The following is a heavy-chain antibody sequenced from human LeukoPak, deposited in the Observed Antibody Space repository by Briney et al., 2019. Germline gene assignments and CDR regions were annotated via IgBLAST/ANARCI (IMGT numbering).Heavy chain of an antibody. CDR3: AATTIVATSPFDY. V-gene: IGHV1-3*01. CDR1: GYTFTSYA. Sequence: EASVKVSCKASGYTFTSYAMHWVRQAPGQRLEWMGWINAGNGNTKYSQKFQGRVTITRDTSASTAYMELSRLRSDDTAVYYCAATTIVATSPFDYWGQGTLVTVSS. D-gene: IGHD5-12*01. CDR2: INAGNGNT. J-gene: IGHJ4*02.